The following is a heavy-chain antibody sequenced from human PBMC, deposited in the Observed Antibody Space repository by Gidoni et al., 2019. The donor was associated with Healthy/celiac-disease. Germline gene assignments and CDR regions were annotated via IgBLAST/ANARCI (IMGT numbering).Heavy chain of an antibody. CDR3: ARDEAATTSWFDP. V-gene: IGHV3-7*04. D-gene: IGHD2-15*01. CDR2: IKQDGSEK. Sequence: EVQLVESGGGLVQPGGSLRRSCAASGCTFSSYWMSWVRQAPGKGLEWVANIKQDGSEKYYVDSVKGRFTISRDNAKNSLYLQMNSLRAEDTAVYYCARDEAATTSWFDPWGQGTLVTVSS. J-gene: IGHJ5*02. CDR1: GCTFSSYW.